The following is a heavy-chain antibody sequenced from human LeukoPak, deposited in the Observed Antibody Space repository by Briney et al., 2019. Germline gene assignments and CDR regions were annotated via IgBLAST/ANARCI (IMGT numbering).Heavy chain of an antibody. CDR1: GFIFKKYW. J-gene: IGHJ4*02. Sequence: GGSLRLSCAASGFIFKKYWMNWVRQVPGKGLECLANIKEDGSETYYADSVKGRFTISRDNPKNLLFLQISSLRVEDTAVYYCARETPRRGETRDSYRWGPGTVVTVSS. CDR2: IKEDGSET. D-gene: IGHD5-24*01. V-gene: IGHV3-7*01. CDR3: ARETPRRGETRDSYR.